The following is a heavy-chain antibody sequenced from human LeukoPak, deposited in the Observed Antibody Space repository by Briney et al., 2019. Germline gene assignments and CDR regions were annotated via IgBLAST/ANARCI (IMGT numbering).Heavy chain of an antibody. Sequence: PGGSLRLSCAASGFTFRNYAIHWVRQAPGKGLEWVAVISDHGSEKYYADSVRGRFTISRDNSMDTLYLQMNSLRDEDTAIYFCAKVFVLMRGTPENWFDPWGQGTLVTVSS. CDR1: GFTFRNYA. D-gene: IGHD1-14*01. J-gene: IGHJ5*02. V-gene: IGHV3-30*18. CDR2: ISDHGSEK. CDR3: AKVFVLMRGTPENWFDP.